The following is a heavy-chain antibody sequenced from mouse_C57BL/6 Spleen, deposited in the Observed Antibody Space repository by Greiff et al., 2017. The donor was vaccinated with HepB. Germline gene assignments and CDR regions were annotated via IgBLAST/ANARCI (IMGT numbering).Heavy chain of an antibody. Sequence: QVQLQQPGAELVMPGASVKLSCKASGYTFTSYWMHWVKQRPGQGLEWIGEIDPSDSYTNYNQKFKGKSTLTVDKSSSTAYMQLSSLTSEDSAVYYCAREFITTVVARGDYFDYWGQGTTLTVSS. CDR2: IDPSDSYT. D-gene: IGHD1-1*01. V-gene: IGHV1-69*01. J-gene: IGHJ2*01. CDR3: AREFITTVVARGDYFDY. CDR1: GYTFTSYW.